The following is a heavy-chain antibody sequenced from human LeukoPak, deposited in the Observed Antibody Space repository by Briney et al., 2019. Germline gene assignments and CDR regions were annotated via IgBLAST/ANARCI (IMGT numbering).Heavy chain of an antibody. CDR2: IIPIFGTA. CDR1: GYTFTSYY. CDR3: ARSPVAAAGVSGYYYYYMDV. Sequence: ASVKVSCKASGYTFTSYYMHWVRQAPGQGLEWMGGIIPIFGTANYAQKFQGRVTITADKSTSTAYMELSSLRSEDTAVYYCARSPVAAAGVSGYYYYYMDVWGKGTTVTVSS. D-gene: IGHD6-13*01. J-gene: IGHJ6*03. V-gene: IGHV1-69*06.